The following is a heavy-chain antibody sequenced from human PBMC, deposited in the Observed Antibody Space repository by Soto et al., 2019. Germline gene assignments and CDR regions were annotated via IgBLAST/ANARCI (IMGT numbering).Heavy chain of an antibody. D-gene: IGHD3-22*01. CDR3: ARDLHDTSGYYSYYFDY. CDR2: IWYDGSNK. CDR1: GFTFRSYG. J-gene: IGHJ4*02. Sequence: QVQLVESGGGVVQPGRSLRLSCAASGFTFRSYGMHWVRQAPGKGLEWVAIIWYDGSNKYYADSVKGRFTISRDNSKNTLYLQMNGLRAEDTAVYYCARDLHDTSGYYSYYFDYWGQGTLVTVSS. V-gene: IGHV3-33*01.